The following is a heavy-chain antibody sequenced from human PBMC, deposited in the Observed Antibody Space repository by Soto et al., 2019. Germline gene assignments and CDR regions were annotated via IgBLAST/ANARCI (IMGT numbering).Heavy chain of an antibody. CDR2: ISYDGSNK. D-gene: IGHD3-3*01. J-gene: IGHJ6*02. CDR1: VFTFSSYG. CDR3: ATGDNDFWSGYPWNYYYYGMDV. Sequence: QVQLVESGGGVVQPGRSLRLSCAASVFTFSSYGMHWVRKAPGKGLEWVAVISYDGSNKYYADSVKGRFTISRDNSKNTLYLQMNSLRAEDTAVYYCATGDNDFWSGYPWNYYYYGMDVWGQGTTVTVSS. V-gene: IGHV3-30*03.